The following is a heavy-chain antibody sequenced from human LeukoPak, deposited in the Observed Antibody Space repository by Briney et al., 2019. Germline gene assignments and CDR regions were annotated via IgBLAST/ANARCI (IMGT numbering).Heavy chain of an antibody. CDR3: ARPQGGRQLWLHFDY. V-gene: IGHV3-30-3*01. CDR1: GFTFSNYA. CDR2: ISYDGNNK. Sequence: PGGSLRLSCAASGFTFSNYAIHWDRQAPGKGLEWVAVISYDGNNKYYADSVKGRFTISRDNSKNTLYLQVSSLRAEDTAVYYCARPQGGRQLWLHFDYWGQGTLVSVSS. J-gene: IGHJ4*02. D-gene: IGHD5-18*01.